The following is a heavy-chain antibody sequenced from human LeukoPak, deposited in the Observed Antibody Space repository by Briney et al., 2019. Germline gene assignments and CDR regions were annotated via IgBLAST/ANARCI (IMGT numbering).Heavy chain of an antibody. J-gene: IGHJ6*03. CDR1: GYTFTGYY. Sequence: ASVKVSCKASGYTFTGYYMHWVRRAPGQGLEWMGWIIPIFGTANYAQKFQGRVTITADKSTSTAYMELSSLRSEDTAVYYCARDREGGNTYYYYMDVWGKGTTVTVSS. CDR3: ARDREGGNTYYYYMDV. CDR2: IIPIFGTA. V-gene: IGHV1-69*06. D-gene: IGHD3-16*01.